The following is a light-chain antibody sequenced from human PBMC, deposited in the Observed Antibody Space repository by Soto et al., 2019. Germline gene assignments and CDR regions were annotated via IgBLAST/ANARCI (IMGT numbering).Light chain of an antibody. Sequence: DIQMTQSPSSLSASIGDSVTITCQARHSISTYVNWYQQKPGKAPQLLIYGASSLQSGVPSRFSGRGSGTDFTLTISSLQPEDFATYYCQQSYSNPKTFGQGTKVQI. CDR2: GAS. J-gene: IGKJ1*01. V-gene: IGKV1-39*01. CDR3: QQSYSNPKT. CDR1: HSISTY.